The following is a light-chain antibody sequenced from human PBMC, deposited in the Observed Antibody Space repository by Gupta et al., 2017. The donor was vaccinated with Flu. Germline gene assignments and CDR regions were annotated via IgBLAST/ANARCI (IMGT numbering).Light chain of an antibody. J-gene: IGLJ3*02. CDR2: DNN. CDR3: QSYDSSLGAWV. Sequence: LAQPPSVSRAPGQGAATSCAGSSSNTGAGYDVHWYQQPPATAPKLLIFDNNNRPAGVYDRSAGSQSGTSASLATATLQAEDEADYYRQSYDSSLGAWVFGGGTRLTVL. CDR1: SSNTGAGYD. V-gene: IGLV1-40*01.